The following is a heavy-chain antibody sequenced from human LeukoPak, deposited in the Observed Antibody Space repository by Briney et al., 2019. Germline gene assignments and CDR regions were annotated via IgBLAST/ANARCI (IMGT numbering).Heavy chain of an antibody. CDR1: GGSISSYY. CDR3: ARAGRGYCSSTSCYNGAYFDY. J-gene: IGHJ4*02. Sequence: SETLSLTCTVSGGSISSYYWSWIRQPPGKGLEWIGYIYYSGSTNYNPSLKSRVTISVDTSKNQFSLKLSSVTAADTAVYYCARAGRGYCSSTSCYNGAYFDYWGQGTLVTVSS. D-gene: IGHD2-2*02. CDR2: IYYSGST. V-gene: IGHV4-59*01.